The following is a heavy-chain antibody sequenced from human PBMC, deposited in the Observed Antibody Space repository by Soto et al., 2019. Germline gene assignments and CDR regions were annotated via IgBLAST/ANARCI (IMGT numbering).Heavy chain of an antibody. J-gene: IGHJ6*04. CDR1: GGTFSSYA. CDR3: ARAGIVVVVAAPRGAVDSGGMDV. CDR2: IIPIFGTA. D-gene: IGHD2-15*01. Sequence: SVKVSCKASGGTFSSYAISWVRQAPGQGLEWMGGIIPIFGTANYAQKFQGRVTITADESTSTAYMELSSLRSEDTAVYYCARAGIVVVVAAPRGAVDSGGMDVWGKGTTVTVSS. V-gene: IGHV1-69*13.